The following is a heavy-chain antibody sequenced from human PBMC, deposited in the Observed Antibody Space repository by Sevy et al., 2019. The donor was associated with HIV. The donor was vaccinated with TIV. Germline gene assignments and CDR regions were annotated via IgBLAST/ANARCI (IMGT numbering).Heavy chain of an antibody. CDR1: GFTFSSYA. D-gene: IGHD3-3*01. CDR2: ISYDGSNK. J-gene: IGHJ5*02. V-gene: IGHV3-30-3*01. Sequence: GGSLRLSCAASGFTFSSYAMHWVRQAPGKGLEWVAVISYDGSNKYYADSVKGRFTISRDNSKNTRYLQMSGLRAEDTAVYYCARDPGYDFWSGRSWFDPWGQGTLVTVSS. CDR3: ARDPGYDFWSGRSWFDP.